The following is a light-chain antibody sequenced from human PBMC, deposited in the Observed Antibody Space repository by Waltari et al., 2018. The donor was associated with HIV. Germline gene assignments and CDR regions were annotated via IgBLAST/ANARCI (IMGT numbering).Light chain of an antibody. CDR1: HAIGNS. V-gene: IGKV1-27*01. Sequence: IRMTQSPSSLSPFVGDRVTITCRATHAIGNSLAWYHQRPGQVPKLLIYSTSTIQTGVPIRFSGSGSGTFFTLPISSLQPEDVGTYFCQKYNSAPHIFGQGTKVEI. CDR3: QKYNSAPHI. J-gene: IGKJ1*01. CDR2: STS.